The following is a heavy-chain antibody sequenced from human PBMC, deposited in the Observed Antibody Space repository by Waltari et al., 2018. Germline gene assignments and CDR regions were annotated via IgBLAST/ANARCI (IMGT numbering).Heavy chain of an antibody. J-gene: IGHJ3*02. D-gene: IGHD2-8*01. CDR3: ARDLMSSSAFDI. Sequence: EVQLVESGGGLVKPGGSLRLSCAASGFTFSSYSMNWVRQAPGKGLEWVTAISSSSSYIYYADSVKGRLTISRDNAKNSLYLQMNSLRAEDTAVYYCARDLMSSSAFDIWGQGTMVTVSS. CDR2: ISSSSSYI. V-gene: IGHV3-21*01. CDR1: GFTFSSYS.